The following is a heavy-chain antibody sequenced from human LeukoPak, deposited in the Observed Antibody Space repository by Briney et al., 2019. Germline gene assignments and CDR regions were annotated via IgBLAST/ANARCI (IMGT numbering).Heavy chain of an antibody. CDR1: GYTFTGYY. Sequence: GASVKVSCKASGYTFTGYYMHWVRQAPGQGLEWMGWINPNSGGTNYAQKFQGRVTMTRDTSISTAYMELSRLRSDDTAVYHCARAIAAAGTGDAFDIWGQGTMVTVSS. CDR2: INPNSGGT. D-gene: IGHD6-13*01. CDR3: ARAIAAAGTGDAFDI. V-gene: IGHV1-2*02. J-gene: IGHJ3*02.